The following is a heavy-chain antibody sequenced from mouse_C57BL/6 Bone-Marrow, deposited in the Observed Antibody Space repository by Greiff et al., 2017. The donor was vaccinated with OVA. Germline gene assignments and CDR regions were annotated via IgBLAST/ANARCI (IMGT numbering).Heavy chain of an antibody. CDR1: GYTFTDYY. Sequence: QVQLQQSGPELVKPGASVKISCKASGYTFTDYYINWVKQRPGQGLEWIGWIFPGSGSTYYNEKFKGKATLTVDKSSSTAYMLLSSLTSEDSAVYFCAKDYYYGSSYVHYWGQGTTLTVSS. CDR2: IFPGSGST. V-gene: IGHV1-75*01. J-gene: IGHJ2*01. CDR3: AKDYYYGSSYVHY. D-gene: IGHD1-1*01.